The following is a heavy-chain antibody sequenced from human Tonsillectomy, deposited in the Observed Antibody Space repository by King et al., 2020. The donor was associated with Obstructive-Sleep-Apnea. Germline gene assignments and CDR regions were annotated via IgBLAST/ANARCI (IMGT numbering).Heavy chain of an antibody. CDR1: GFTFGDYA. Sequence: VQLVESGGGLVQPGRSLRLSCTASGFTFGDYAMSWFRQAPGKGLEWVGFIRRKVYGGTTEYAESVKGRFTISRDDSKSIANLQMTSLKTEDTAVYYCTRDLGYYDTSGYLGFYWGQGTLVTGSS. CDR2: IRRKVYGGTT. J-gene: IGHJ4*02. CDR3: TRDLGYYDTSGYLGFY. D-gene: IGHD3-22*01. V-gene: IGHV3-49*03.